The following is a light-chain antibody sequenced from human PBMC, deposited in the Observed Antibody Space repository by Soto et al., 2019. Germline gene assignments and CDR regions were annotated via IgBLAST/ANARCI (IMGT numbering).Light chain of an antibody. CDR1: ISNIGTNT. CDR2: STN. CDR3: ATWDDSLNGSRV. Sequence: QAVVTQPPSASGTPGQRVTISCSGSISNIGTNTVNWYQQVPGTAPKLLIFSTNQRPSGVPDRFSGSKSGTSASLAISGLQSEDEADYYCATWDDSLNGSRVFGGGTKLTVL. J-gene: IGLJ3*02. V-gene: IGLV1-44*01.